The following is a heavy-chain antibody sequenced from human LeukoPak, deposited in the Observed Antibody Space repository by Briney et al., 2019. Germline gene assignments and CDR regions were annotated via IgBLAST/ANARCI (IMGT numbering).Heavy chain of an antibody. V-gene: IGHV4-59*08. CDR1: GGSISSYY. J-gene: IGHJ3*02. CDR2: IYYSGST. CDR3: ARVAHAFDI. Sequence: NPSETLSLTCTVSGGSISSYYWSWIRQPPGKGLEWIGYIYYSGSTYYTPSLKSRVTISVDTSKNQFSLKLSSVTAADTAVYYCARVAHAFDIWGQGTMVTVSS.